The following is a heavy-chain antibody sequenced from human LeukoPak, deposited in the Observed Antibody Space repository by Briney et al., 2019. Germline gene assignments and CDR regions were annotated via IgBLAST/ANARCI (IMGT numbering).Heavy chain of an antibody. CDR3: ARDLGD. CDR1: GGSISSGSYY. Sequence: SETLSPTCTVSGGSISSGSYYWSWIRQPAGKGLEWIGRIYTSGTTNYNPSLKSRITISVDTSKNQFSLKLSSVTAADTAVYYCARDLGDWGQGTLVTVSS. J-gene: IGHJ4*02. V-gene: IGHV4-61*02. CDR2: IYTSGTT.